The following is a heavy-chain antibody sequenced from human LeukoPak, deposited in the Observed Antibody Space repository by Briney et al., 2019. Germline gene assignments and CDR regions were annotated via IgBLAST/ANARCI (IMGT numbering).Heavy chain of an antibody. Sequence: PGRSLRLSCAASGFSFSSHAIHWVRQLPGKGLEWVAAISYHGTTKFYADSVKGRFTISRDNSKNTLFLEINSLRPEDTALYYCARDSGDDYTGRYYFDLWGQGTLVTVSS. D-gene: IGHD4-23*01. CDR2: ISYHGTTK. CDR1: GFSFSSHA. CDR3: ARDSGDDYTGRYYFDL. V-gene: IGHV3-30-3*01. J-gene: IGHJ4*02.